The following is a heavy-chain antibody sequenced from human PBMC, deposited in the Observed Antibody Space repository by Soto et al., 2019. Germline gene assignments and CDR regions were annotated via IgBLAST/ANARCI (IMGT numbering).Heavy chain of an antibody. CDR2: VYWDDDK. V-gene: IGHV2-5*02. CDR1: GFSLTTSGVS. CDR3: THGLGGWQSDY. Sequence: QITLKESGPTLVKPTQTLTLTCTFSGFSLTTSGVSVGWIRQPPGKALEWLALVYWDDDKRYSPALKSRLTITNDTSKNQVVLTMTNMDPVDTATYYCTHGLGGWQSDYCGEGSLVTVSA. D-gene: IGHD6-19*01. J-gene: IGHJ4*02.